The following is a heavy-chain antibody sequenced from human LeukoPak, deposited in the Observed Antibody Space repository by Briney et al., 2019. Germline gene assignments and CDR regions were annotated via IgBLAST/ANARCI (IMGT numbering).Heavy chain of an antibody. J-gene: IGHJ4*02. CDR3: AKGGEGFGAVGATRKFDY. D-gene: IGHD1-26*01. CDR1: GFTFSSYA. CDR2: ISGSGGST. V-gene: IGHV3-23*01. Sequence: GGSLRLSCAASGFTFSSYAMSWVRQAPGKGLEWVSAISGSGGSTYYADSAKGRFTISRDNSKNTLYLQMNSLRAEDTAVYYCAKGGEGFGAVGATRKFDYWGQGTLVTVSS.